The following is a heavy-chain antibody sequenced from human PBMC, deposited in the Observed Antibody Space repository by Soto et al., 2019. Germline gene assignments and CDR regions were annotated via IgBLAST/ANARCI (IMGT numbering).Heavy chain of an antibody. CDR3: AKVLSKNYYYPFDF. Sequence: GGSRRLSCTASGFTFSDYAMTWVRQAPGKGLEWVSTISGGSSVTYYGDSVKGRFTISRDNAKKTLFLQLNRLSAEDTATYYCAKVLSKNYYYPFDFWGQGTQVTVSS. D-gene: IGHD3-10*01. J-gene: IGHJ4*02. V-gene: IGHV3-23*01. CDR2: ISGGSSVT. CDR1: GFTFSDYA.